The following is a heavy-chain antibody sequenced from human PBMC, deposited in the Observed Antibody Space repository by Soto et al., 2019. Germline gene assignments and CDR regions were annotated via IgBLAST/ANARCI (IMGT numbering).Heavy chain of an antibody. CDR2: ISAYNGNK. CDR3: ARTGGGMAARPLEY. Sequence: ASVKVSCKASGYMFTTYGISWVRQAPGQGLEWMAWISAYNGNKKYAQKFQDRVTMTIHTSSTTVSMELRDLTSDDTAIYYCARTGGGMAARPLEYWGQGTLVTVSS. CDR1: GYMFTTYG. J-gene: IGHJ4*02. V-gene: IGHV1-18*04. D-gene: IGHD6-6*01.